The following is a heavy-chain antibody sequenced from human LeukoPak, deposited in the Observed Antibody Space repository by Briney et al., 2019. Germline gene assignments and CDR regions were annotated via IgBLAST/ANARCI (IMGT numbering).Heavy chain of an antibody. CDR2: ITSSSSYR. CDR3: ARDAAGGY. J-gene: IGHJ4*02. D-gene: IGHD6-25*01. Sequence: GGSLRLSCAASGFTFSNSGMHWVRQAPGKGLEWVSSITSSSSYRYYADSVKGRFTISRDNANNSLYLQMNSLRAEDTAVYYCARDAAGGYWGQGTLVTVSS. V-gene: IGHV3-21*01. CDR1: GFTFSNSG.